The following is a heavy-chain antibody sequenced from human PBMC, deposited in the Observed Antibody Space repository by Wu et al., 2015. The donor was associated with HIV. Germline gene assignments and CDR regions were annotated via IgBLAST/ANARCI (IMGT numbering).Heavy chain of an antibody. D-gene: IGHD3-10*01. CDR2: MNSNNGKT. Sequence: QVQLVQSGAEVKKPGASVKVSCQASGYTITTYDFSWVRQAPGQGLEWMGWMNSNNGKTGYGQKFQGRVAMTRNISTRTAYMELSGLKSEDTAVYYCATSYYGSGSYPTFYYYYAMDVWGQRDQRSPSP. J-gene: IGHJ6*02. CDR1: GYTITTYD. V-gene: IGHV1-8*01. CDR3: ATSYYGSGSYPTFYYYYAMDV.